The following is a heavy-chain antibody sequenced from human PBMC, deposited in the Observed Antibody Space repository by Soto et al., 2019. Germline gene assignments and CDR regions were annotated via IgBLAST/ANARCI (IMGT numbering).Heavy chain of an antibody. CDR1: GGTFSSYA. J-gene: IGHJ5*02. CDR3: ARDKYSSSPALGTYNWFDP. Sequence: SVKVSCKASGGTFSSYAISWVRQAPGQGLEWMGGIIPIFGTANYAQKFQGRVTITADKSTSTAYMELSSLRSEDTAVYYCARDKYSSSPALGTYNWFDPWGQGTLVTVSS. V-gene: IGHV1-69*06. CDR2: IIPIFGTA. D-gene: IGHD6-6*01.